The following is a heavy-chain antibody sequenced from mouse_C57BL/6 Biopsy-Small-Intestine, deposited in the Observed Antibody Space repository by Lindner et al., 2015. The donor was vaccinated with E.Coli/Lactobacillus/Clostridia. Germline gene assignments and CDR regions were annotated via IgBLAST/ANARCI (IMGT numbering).Heavy chain of an antibody. Sequence: VQLQESGPELVKPGASVKLSCKASDYTFTSSDIHWVKQRPGQGLEWIGWIYPRDGSTWYNEKFRGKATLTVDTSSGTAFMELHSLTSEDSAVYFCAREGYGSSYSYYFDYWGQGTTLTVSS. V-gene: IGHV1-85*01. CDR1: DYTFTSSD. D-gene: IGHD1-1*01. CDR3: AREGYGSSYSYYFDY. J-gene: IGHJ2*01. CDR2: IYPRDGST.